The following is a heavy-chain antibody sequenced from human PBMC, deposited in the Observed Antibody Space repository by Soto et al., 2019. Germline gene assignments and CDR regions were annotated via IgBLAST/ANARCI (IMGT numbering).Heavy chain of an antibody. CDR3: ARAGTTMVRGVISGWFDP. J-gene: IGHJ5*02. D-gene: IGHD3-10*01. CDR1: GGSFSPNY. Sequence: SDTLSLTCTVSGGSFSPNYWAWIRQPPGKGLEWIGYIYYSGSTNYNPSLKSRVTISVDTSKNQFSLKLSSVTAADTAVYYCARAGTTMVRGVISGWFDPWGQGTLVPVSS. CDR2: IYYSGST. V-gene: IGHV4-59*01.